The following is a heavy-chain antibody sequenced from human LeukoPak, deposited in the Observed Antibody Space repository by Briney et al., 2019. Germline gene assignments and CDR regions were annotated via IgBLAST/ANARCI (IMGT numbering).Heavy chain of an antibody. CDR3: ARVGMATSGALAY. J-gene: IGHJ4*02. D-gene: IGHD5-24*01. CDR1: SGSISSHY. CDR2: IYYSGST. Sequence: SETLSLTCTVSSGSISSHYWSWIRQPPGKGLEWIGYIYYSGSTNYNPSLKSRVTISVDTSKNQFSLKLSSVTAADTAVYYCARVGMATSGALAYWGQGTLVTVSS. V-gene: IGHV4-59*11.